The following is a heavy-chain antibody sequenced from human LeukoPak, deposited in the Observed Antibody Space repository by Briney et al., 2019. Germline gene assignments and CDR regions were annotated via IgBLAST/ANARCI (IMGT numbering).Heavy chain of an antibody. CDR2: INQDGSEE. V-gene: IGHV3-7*04. Sequence: SGGSLRLSCAASGFTFTSYLMSWVRQAPGKGLEWVANINQDGSEEYYVDSVKGRFTISRDNAKNSLYLQLNSLRAEDTAVYYCARGQWLAYWGQGTLVTVSS. CDR1: GFTFTSYL. J-gene: IGHJ4*02. D-gene: IGHD6-19*01. CDR3: ARGQWLAY.